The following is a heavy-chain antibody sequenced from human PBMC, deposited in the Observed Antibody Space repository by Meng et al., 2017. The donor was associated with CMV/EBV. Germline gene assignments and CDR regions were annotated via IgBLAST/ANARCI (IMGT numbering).Heavy chain of an antibody. Sequence: SVKVSCKASGGTFSSYAISWVRQAPGQGLEWMGGIIPIFGTANYAQKFQGRVTITTDESTSTAYMELSSLRSEDTAVYYCAVPDTNSSTPNYYYYVIDVWGQGTTVTVSS. V-gene: IGHV1-69*05. CDR1: GGTFSSYA. D-gene: IGHD6-13*01. J-gene: IGHJ6*02. CDR3: AVPDTNSSTPNYYYYVIDV. CDR2: IIPIFGTA.